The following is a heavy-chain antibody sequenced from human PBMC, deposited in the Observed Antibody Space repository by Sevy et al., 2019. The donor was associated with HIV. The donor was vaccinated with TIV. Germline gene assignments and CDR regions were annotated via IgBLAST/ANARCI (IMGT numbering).Heavy chain of an antibody. CDR2: MSYDGGNK. CDR3: GGIGMGQTYGTPPGY. V-gene: IGHV3-30-3*01. D-gene: IGHD3-10*01. Sequence: GGSLRLSCAASGFTFSSYAMHWVRQAPGKGLEWVAVMSYDGGNKYYADSVKGRFTISRDNSKNTLFLHLNSLRAEDTAVDYCGGIGMGQTYGTPPGYWGQGTLVTVSS. CDR1: GFTFSSYA. J-gene: IGHJ4*02.